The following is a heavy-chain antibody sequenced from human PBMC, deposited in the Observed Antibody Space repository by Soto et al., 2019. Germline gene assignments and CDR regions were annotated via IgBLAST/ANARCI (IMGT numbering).Heavy chain of an antibody. V-gene: IGHV1-69*01. D-gene: IGHD2-2*01. CDR1: RVAFSKFI. CDR2: IIPIFGTA. CDR3: AKVRYSSTMGDYYGMDV. J-gene: IGHJ6*02. Sequence: QAQLEQSGGEVKKPGSSVKVSCKASRVAFSKFIVTWVRQAPGLGLEWVGGIIPIFGTANYAQKFQGRVTITADESTSTSYMEVNNLRSEDTAVYYCAKVRYSSTMGDYYGMDVWGQGTTVTVSS.